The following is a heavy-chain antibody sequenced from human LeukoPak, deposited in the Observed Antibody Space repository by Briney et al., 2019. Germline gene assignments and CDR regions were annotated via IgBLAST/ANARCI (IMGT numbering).Heavy chain of an antibody. CDR1: GFTFSSYT. CDR3: ARDGCSGGNCHNFRY. Sequence: PGRSLRLSCAASGFTFSSYTMHWVRQAPGKGLEWVAIISYDGSNKYYADSVKGRFTISRDNSKNTLYLQMNSLRAEDTAVYYYARDGCSGGNCHNFRYWGQGTLVTVSS. J-gene: IGHJ4*02. CDR2: ISYDGSNK. V-gene: IGHV3-30-3*01. D-gene: IGHD2-15*01.